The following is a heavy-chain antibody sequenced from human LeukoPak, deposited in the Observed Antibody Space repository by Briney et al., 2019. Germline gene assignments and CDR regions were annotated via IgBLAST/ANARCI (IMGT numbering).Heavy chain of an antibody. J-gene: IGHJ4*02. CDR2: IIPIFGTA. D-gene: IGHD3-3*01. CDR3: ARGFGIDFWSGYRLDY. Sequence: ASVKVSCKASGGTFSSYAISWVRQAPGQGLEWMGGIIPIFGTANYAQKFQGRVTITADESTSTAYMELSSLRSEDTAVYYCARGFGIDFWSGYRLDYWGQGTLVTVSS. CDR1: GGTFSSYA. V-gene: IGHV1-69*13.